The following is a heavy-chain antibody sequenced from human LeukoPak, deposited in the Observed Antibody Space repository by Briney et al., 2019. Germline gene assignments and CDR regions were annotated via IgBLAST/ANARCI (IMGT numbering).Heavy chain of an antibody. J-gene: IGHJ6*02. CDR1: GGSFSGYY. Sequence: PSETLSLTCAVYGGSFSGYYRSWIRQPPGKGLEWIGEINHSGSTNYNPSLKSRVTISVDTSKNQFSLKLSSVTAADTAVYYCARGPLKRTRWRYYYYGMDVWGQGTTVTVSS. D-gene: IGHD2-15*01. CDR3: ARGPLKRTRWRYYYYGMDV. V-gene: IGHV4-34*01. CDR2: INHSGST.